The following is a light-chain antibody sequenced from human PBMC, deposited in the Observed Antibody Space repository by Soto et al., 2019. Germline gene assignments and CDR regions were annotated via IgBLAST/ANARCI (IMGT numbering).Light chain of an antibody. CDR1: QSISSY. CDR2: DAS. V-gene: IGKV3-11*01. CDR3: QQRVNWPLT. Sequence: EIVLTQSPATVSLFPGETATLSCRASQSISSYLAWYQQKPGQAPRLLIYDASTRATGIPARFSASGSGTDFTLTISSLEPEDFAVYYCQQRVNWPLTFGGGTKVEIK. J-gene: IGKJ4*01.